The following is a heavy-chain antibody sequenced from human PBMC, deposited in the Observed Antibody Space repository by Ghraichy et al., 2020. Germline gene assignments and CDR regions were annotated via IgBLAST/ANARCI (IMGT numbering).Heavy chain of an antibody. D-gene: IGHD4-11*01. Sequence: SDTLSLTCTVSGASVSSGSFYWSWLRQSPGKGLEWMGYTFYTGTTTYNPSLKSRVTILKDTSKSQFSLKLISVTAADTAVYYCAADRLDVGNFYSFDYWGQGILVTVSS. CDR1: GASVSSGSFY. J-gene: IGHJ4*02. V-gene: IGHV4-61*01. CDR3: AADRLDVGNFYSFDY. CDR2: TFYTGTT.